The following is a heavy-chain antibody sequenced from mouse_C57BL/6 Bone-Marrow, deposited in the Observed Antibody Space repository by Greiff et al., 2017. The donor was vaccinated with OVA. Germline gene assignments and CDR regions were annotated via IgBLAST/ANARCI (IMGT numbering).Heavy chain of an antibody. V-gene: IGHV5-16*01. CDR3: AREGDYYGRSPFAY. Sequence: EVHLVESEGGLVQPGSSMKLSCTASGFTFSDYYMAWVRQVPEKGLEWVANINYDGSSTYYLDSLKSRFIISRDNAKNILYLQMSSLKSEDTATYYCAREGDYYGRSPFAYWGQGTLVTVSA. D-gene: IGHD1-1*01. CDR2: INYDGSST. J-gene: IGHJ3*01. CDR1: GFTFSDYY.